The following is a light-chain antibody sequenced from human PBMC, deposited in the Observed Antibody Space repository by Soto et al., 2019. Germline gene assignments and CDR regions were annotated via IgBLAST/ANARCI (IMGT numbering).Light chain of an antibody. CDR3: CSFTNTNSFVL. Sequence: QSVLTQPASVSGSPGQSITISCTGTSSDVGGYNYVSWYQQHPGKAPKVLIYEVSNWPSGVSNRFSGSKSGNTASLTISGLRAEDEADYYCCSFTNTNSFVLFGGGTKLTVL. CDR1: SSDVGGYNY. J-gene: IGLJ2*01. V-gene: IGLV2-14*01. CDR2: EVS.